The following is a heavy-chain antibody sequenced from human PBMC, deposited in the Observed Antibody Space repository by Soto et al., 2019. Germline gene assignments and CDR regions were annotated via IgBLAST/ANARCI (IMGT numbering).Heavy chain of an antibody. CDR2: ISDSGDSR. Sequence: EVQLLESGGGLVQPGGSLRLPCAASGFSFSSYGMAWVRQTPGKGLEWVSDISDSGDSRHYADSVKGRFTISRDNSKNTLYLQMNSLRAEDTAVYYCAKKRGSSWGAFDYWGQGTLVTVSS. D-gene: IGHD6-13*01. CDR1: GFSFSSYG. V-gene: IGHV3-23*01. CDR3: AKKRGSSWGAFDY. J-gene: IGHJ4*02.